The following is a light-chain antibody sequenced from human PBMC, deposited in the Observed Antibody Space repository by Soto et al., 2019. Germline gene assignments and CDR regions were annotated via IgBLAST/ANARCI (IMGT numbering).Light chain of an antibody. J-gene: IGLJ1*01. CDR2: GNS. CDR1: SSNTGAGYD. Sequence: QSVLTLPPSLAGAPGQRVTISCTGSSSNTGAGYDVHWYQQLPGTAPKLLIYGNSNRPSGVPDRFSGSKSGTSASLAITGLQAEDEADYYCQSYDSSPSPYVFGTGT. V-gene: IGLV1-40*01. CDR3: QSYDSSPSPYV.